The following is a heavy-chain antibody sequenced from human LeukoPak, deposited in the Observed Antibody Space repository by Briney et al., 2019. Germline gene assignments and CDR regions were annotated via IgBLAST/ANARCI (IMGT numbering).Heavy chain of an antibody. D-gene: IGHD2/OR15-2a*01. J-gene: IGHJ3*02. CDR2: IYTSGST. CDR1: GGSISSGSYY. Sequence: SETLSLTCTVSGGSISSGSYYWSWIRQPAGKGLEWIGRIYTSGSTNYNPSLKSRVTISVDTSKSQFSLKLSSVTAADTAVYYCARDGIVTNAFDIWGQGTMVTVSS. CDR3: ARDGIVTNAFDI. V-gene: IGHV4-61*02.